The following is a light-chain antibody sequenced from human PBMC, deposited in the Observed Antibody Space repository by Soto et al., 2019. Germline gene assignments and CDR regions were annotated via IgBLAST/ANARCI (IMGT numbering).Light chain of an antibody. J-gene: IGKJ4*01. Sequence: DIQMTQSPSTLSGSVVDRVTITFRASQTISSWLAWYQQKPGKAPKLLIYKTSNLESGVPSRFSGSGSGTEFSLTISSLQPDDFATYYCQQYKSFSLTFGGGTKVDIK. CDR3: QQYKSFSLT. V-gene: IGKV1-5*03. CDR2: KTS. CDR1: QTISSW.